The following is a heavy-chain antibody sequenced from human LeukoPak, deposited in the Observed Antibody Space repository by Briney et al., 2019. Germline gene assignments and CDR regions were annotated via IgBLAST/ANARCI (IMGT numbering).Heavy chain of an antibody. V-gene: IGHV1-2*02. D-gene: IGHD2-2*01. CDR1: GYTFTVYY. J-gene: IGHJ4*02. CDR3: ARCPHRRGSCPHFDY. Sequence: ASVNVSCKASGYTFTVYYMHWVRQAPGQGLEWMGWINPNSGDTNYAQSFQGRVTMTRDTSVSTAYMELSRLRSDDTAVYYCARCPHRRGSCPHFDYWGQGTLVTVSS. CDR2: INPNSGDT.